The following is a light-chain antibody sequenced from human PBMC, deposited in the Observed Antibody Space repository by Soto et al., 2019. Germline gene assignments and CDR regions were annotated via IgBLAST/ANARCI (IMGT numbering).Light chain of an antibody. CDR2: DVS. CDR1: SSDVGGYNY. CDR3: SSYTSTSTYV. J-gene: IGLJ1*01. V-gene: IGLV2-14*03. Sequence: QSALTQPASVSGSPGQSITISCTGTSSDVGGYNYVSWYQQHPGKAPKLMLSDVSNRPSGVSNRFSASKSGNTASLTISGLQAEDEADYYCSSYTSTSTYVFGSGTKLTVL.